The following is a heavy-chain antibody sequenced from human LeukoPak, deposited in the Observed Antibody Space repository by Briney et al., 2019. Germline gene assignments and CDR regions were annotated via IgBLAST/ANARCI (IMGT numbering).Heavy chain of an antibody. CDR3: ARAYSSGSGVETFDI. CDR2: ISGNGGSV. J-gene: IGHJ3*02. V-gene: IGHV3-23*01. Sequence: PGGSLRLSCAASGFSFSSYAMSWVRQAPGKGLEWVSTISGNGGSVKYADSVKGRFTISRDNSENRLYLQMNGLRAEDTAVYYCARAYSSGSGVETFDIWGQGTMVTVSS. CDR1: GFSFSSYA. D-gene: IGHD6-19*01.